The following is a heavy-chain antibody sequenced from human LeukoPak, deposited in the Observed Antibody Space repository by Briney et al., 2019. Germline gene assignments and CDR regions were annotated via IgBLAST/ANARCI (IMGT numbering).Heavy chain of an antibody. CDR2: IYYSGST. V-gene: IGHV4-31*03. J-gene: IGHJ4*02. CDR3: ARVEYGYSYGDLDC. D-gene: IGHD5-18*01. CDR1: GGSISSGGYY. Sequence: SETLSLTCTVSGGSISSGGYYWSWIRQHPGKGLEWIGYIYYSGSTYYNPSLKSRVTISVDTSKNQFSLKLSSVTAADTAMYYCARVEYGYSYGDLDCWGQGTLVTVSS.